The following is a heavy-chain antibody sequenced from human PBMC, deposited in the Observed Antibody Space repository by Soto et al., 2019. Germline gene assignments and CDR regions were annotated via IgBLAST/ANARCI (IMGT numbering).Heavy chain of an antibody. J-gene: IGHJ6*02. D-gene: IGHD2-2*01. CDR1: GFTFSSYG. CDR3: AKVTRAYCSSTSCNYGMDV. Sequence: GGSLRLSCAASGFTFSSYGMHWVRQAPGKGLEWVAVISYDGSNKYYADSVKGRFTISRDNSKNTLYLQMNSLRAEDTAVYYCAKVTRAYCSSTSCNYGMDVWGQGTTVTVSS. V-gene: IGHV3-30*18. CDR2: ISYDGSNK.